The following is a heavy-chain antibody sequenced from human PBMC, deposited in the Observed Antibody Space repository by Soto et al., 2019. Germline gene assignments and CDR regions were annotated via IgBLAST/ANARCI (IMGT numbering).Heavy chain of an antibody. D-gene: IGHD3-3*01. CDR2: IKSKTDGGTT. CDR3: TTRITIFGVVIGAY. Sequence: PGGSLRLSCAASGFTFSNAWMSWVRQAPGKGLEWVGRIKSKTDGGTTDYAAPVKGRFTISRDDSKNTLYLQMNSLKTEDTAVYYCTTRITIFGVVIGAYWGQGTLVTVSS. V-gene: IGHV3-15*01. CDR1: GFTFSNAW. J-gene: IGHJ4*02.